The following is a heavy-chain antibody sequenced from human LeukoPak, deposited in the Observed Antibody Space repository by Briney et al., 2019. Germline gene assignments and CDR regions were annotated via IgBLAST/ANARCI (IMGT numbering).Heavy chain of an antibody. CDR1: GGSFSGYY. CDR2: INHSGST. D-gene: IGHD2-21*02. J-gene: IGHJ4*02. CDR3: ASASYCGGDCYSDY. V-gene: IGHV4-34*01. Sequence: PSETLSLTCAVYGGSFSGYYWSWIRQPPGKGLEWIGEINHSGSTNYNPSLKSRVTISVATSKNQFSLKLSSVTAADTAVYYCASASYCGGDCYSDYWGQGTLVTVSS.